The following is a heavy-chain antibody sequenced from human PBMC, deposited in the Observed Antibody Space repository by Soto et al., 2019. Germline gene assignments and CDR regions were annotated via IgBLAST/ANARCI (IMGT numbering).Heavy chain of an antibody. CDR2: IYYSGST. V-gene: IGHV4-31*03. Sequence: SETLSLTCTVSGGSISSGGYYWSWIRQHPGKGLEWIGYIYYSGSTYYNPSLKSRVTISVDTSKNQFSLKLSSVTAADTAVYYCARDLLELHISYGMDVWGQGTTVTVSS. CDR1: GGSISSGGYY. CDR3: ARDLLELHISYGMDV. J-gene: IGHJ6*02. D-gene: IGHD1-7*01.